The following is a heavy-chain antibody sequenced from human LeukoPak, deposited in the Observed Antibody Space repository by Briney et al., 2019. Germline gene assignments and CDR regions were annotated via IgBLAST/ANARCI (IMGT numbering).Heavy chain of an antibody. CDR2: ISSSSSYT. Sequence: PGGSLRLSCAASGFTFSDYYMSWIRQAPGKGLGWVSYISSSSSYTNYADSVKGRFTISRDNAKNSLYLQMNSLRAEDTAVYYCARAIAAAGTVYYFDYWGQGTLVTVSS. J-gene: IGHJ4*02. CDR1: GFTFSDYY. D-gene: IGHD6-13*01. CDR3: ARAIAAAGTVYYFDY. V-gene: IGHV3-11*05.